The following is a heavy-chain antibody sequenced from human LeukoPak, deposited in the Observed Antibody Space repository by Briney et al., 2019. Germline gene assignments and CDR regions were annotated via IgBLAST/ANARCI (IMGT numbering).Heavy chain of an antibody. CDR3: ARVYFGELSRLDY. CDR2: IWYDESNK. CDR1: GFTFRGSG. D-gene: IGHD3-10*01. J-gene: IGHJ4*02. V-gene: IGHV3-33*01. Sequence: GRSLRLSCAASGFTFRGSGMHWVRQAPGKGLEWVAVIWYDESNKYYADSVKGRFTISRDNSKNTLYLQMNSLRAEDTAVYYCARVYFGELSRLDYWGQGTLVTVSS.